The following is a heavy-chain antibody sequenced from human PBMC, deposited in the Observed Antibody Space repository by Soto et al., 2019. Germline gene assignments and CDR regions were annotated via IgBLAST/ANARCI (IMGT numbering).Heavy chain of an antibody. V-gene: IGHV1-2*02. Sequence: SVKVSFKASGYTFIGHYMHWIRQAPGQGPEWLGWINANSGDTDRAPKFQDRLTMTRDTSISTAYMELSRLRSDDTAVYYCARGGALDGTSPPFNHWGQGTLVTVSS. CDR2: INANSGDT. D-gene: IGHD6-19*01. CDR1: GYTFIGHY. J-gene: IGHJ4*02. CDR3: ARGGALDGTSPPFNH.